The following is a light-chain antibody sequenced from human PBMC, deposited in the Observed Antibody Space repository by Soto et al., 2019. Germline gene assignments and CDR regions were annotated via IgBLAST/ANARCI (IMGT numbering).Light chain of an antibody. V-gene: IGLV2-23*02. Sequence: QSALTQPASVSGSPGQSITLTCTGTSSDVATYNRVSWYQHHPGKAPKLLISEVIKRPSGVSNRFSGSKSGNTASLTISGLQAQDESDYYCFSYTNTGTFGFGSGTKVTV. CDR3: FSYTNTGTFG. CDR2: EVI. CDR1: SSDVATYNR. J-gene: IGLJ1*01.